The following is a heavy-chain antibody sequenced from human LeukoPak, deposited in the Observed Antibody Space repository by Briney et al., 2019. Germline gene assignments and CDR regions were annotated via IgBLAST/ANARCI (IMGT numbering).Heavy chain of an antibody. CDR3: ARDLTLLGYFDY. V-gene: IGHV4-59*12. CDR1: XVXXSXXX. CDR2: ISDSGGT. Sequence: PSETLSLTCTVSXVXXSXXXXXXXXXXPGXXXEXIXXISDSGGTKXTPSLKSRVTISRDTSKKQFSLKLKSMTAADTAVXYCARDLTLLGYFDYWGQGTLVTVSS. D-gene: IGHD7-27*01. J-gene: IGHJ4*02.